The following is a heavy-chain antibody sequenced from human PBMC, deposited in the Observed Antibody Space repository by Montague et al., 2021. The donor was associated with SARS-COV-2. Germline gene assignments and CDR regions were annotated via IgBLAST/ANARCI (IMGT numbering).Heavy chain of an antibody. J-gene: IGHJ6*02. D-gene: IGHD1-26*01. CDR1: GGSISSGSYC. V-gene: IGHV4-61*02. CDR2: IYTSGST. Sequence: TLSLTCTVSGGSISSGSYCWSWIRQPAGKGLEWIGRIYTSGSTNYNPSLKSRVTISVDTSKNQFSLKLSSVTAADTAVCYCARDRVDRYSGSRTAYGMDVWGQGATVTVSS. CDR3: ARDRVDRYSGSRTAYGMDV.